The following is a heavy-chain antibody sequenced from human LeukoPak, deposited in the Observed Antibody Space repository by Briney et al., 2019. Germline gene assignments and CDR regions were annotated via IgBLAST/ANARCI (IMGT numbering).Heavy chain of an antibody. CDR3: ASPGIVGGTGARYFDY. D-gene: IGHD1-26*01. Sequence: GGSLRLSCAASGFTFSSYWMSWVRQAPGKGLEWVANIKQDGSEKYYVDSVKGRFTISRDNAKNTLYLQMNSLRAEDTAVYYCASPGIVGGTGARYFDYWGQGTLVTVSS. CDR2: IKQDGSEK. CDR1: GFTFSSYW. V-gene: IGHV3-7*01. J-gene: IGHJ4*02.